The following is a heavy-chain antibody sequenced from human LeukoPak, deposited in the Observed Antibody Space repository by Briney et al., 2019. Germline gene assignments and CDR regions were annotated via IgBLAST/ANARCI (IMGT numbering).Heavy chain of an antibody. J-gene: IGHJ2*01. CDR1: GYTFTSYY. V-gene: IGHV1-46*01. D-gene: IGHD3-22*01. CDR2: INPSGGST. Sequence: ASVKVSCKASGYTFTSYYMHWVRQAPGQGLEWMGIINPSGGSTSYAQKFQGRVTMTRDMSTSTVYMELSSLRSEDTAVYYCAREPYYYDSSGYYQRSAWYFDLWGRGTLVTVSS. CDR3: AREPYYYDSSGYYQRSAWYFDL.